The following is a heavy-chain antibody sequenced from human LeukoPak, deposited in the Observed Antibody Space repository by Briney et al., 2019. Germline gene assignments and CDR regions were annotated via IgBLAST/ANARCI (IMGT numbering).Heavy chain of an antibody. Sequence: ASVKAACQASVYTFIDYYVHGVRQAPGQGLEGMGFINLNTGDTFYAQTLQGRVTMTKDTSRTTAFMELSILRSDDTAMYHGAGGGIAAADDSWGQGTLVTVSS. V-gene: IGHV1-2*02. D-gene: IGHD6-13*01. CDR3: AGGGIAAADDS. CDR2: INLNTGDT. CDR1: VYTFIDYY. J-gene: IGHJ5*01.